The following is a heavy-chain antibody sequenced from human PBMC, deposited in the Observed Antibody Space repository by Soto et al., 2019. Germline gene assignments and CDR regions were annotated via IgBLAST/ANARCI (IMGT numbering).Heavy chain of an antibody. V-gene: IGHV4-34*01. J-gene: IGHJ4*02. D-gene: IGHD1-26*01. CDR1: GGSFSGYI. CDR3: ARGLISGSYHSGGWYYFDY. Sequence: QVQLQQWGAGLLKPSETLSLTCAVYGGSFSGYIWSWIRQPPGKGLQWIGQINHSGSTNYNPSLKSRVTISVHTSNSQFSLELSSVTAADTAVYYCARGLISGSYHSGGWYYFDYWGQGTLVTVSS. CDR2: INHSGST.